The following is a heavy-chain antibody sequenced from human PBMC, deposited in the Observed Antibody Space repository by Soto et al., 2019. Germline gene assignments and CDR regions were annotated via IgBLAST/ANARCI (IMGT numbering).Heavy chain of an antibody. CDR1: GGSFSGYY. CDR2: INHSGST. V-gene: IGHV4-34*01. J-gene: IGHJ3*02. CDR3: ARPQHDAFDI. D-gene: IGHD6-13*01. Sequence: SETLSLTCAVYGGSFSGYYWSWIRQPPGKGLEWIGEINHSGSTNYNPSLKSRVTISVDTSKNQFSLKLSSVTAADTAVYYCARPQHDAFDIWGQGTIVTVSS.